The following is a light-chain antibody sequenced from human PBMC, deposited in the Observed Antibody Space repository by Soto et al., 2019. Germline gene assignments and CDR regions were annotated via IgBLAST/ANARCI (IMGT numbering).Light chain of an antibody. Sequence: DIQLTQSPSSLSPSIGESVTITCRASQVISTSLAWYQVKPGKAPKLLIYAASTLESGVPSRFSASGSGTEFSLTITSLKHEDFATYYCQQLFDSPITFGQGTRLEIK. CDR1: QVISTS. CDR3: QQLFDSPIT. V-gene: IGKV1-9*01. J-gene: IGKJ5*01. CDR2: AAS.